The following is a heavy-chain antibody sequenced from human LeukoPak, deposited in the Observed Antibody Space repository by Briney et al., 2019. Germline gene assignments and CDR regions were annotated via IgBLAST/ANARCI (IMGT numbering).Heavy chain of an antibody. J-gene: IGHJ4*02. CDR1: GFTFSSYA. V-gene: IGHV3-30-3*01. D-gene: IGHD2-2*01. Sequence: GGSLRLSCAASGFTFSSYALHWVRQAPGKGLEWVAVISYDGCNKYYADSVKGGFTISRDNSKNTLYLQMNSLRAEDTAVYYCARDGSWGGVVVPAAATGFDYWGQGTLVTVSS. CDR2: ISYDGCNK. CDR3: ARDGSWGGVVVPAAATGFDY.